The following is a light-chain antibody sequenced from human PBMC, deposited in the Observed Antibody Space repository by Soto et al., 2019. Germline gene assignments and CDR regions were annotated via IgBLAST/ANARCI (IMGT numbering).Light chain of an antibody. CDR3: LLSYNGPYV. CDR2: DTT. CDR1: TGAVTNGHY. V-gene: IGLV7-46*01. Sequence: QAGVTQEPSLTVSPGGTVTLTCGSSTGAVTNGHYPYWSQQKPGQAPRTLIYDTTNRHSWTPARFSGSLLGGKAALTLSGAQPEDEAEYYCLLSYNGPYVFGTGTKVTVL. J-gene: IGLJ1*01.